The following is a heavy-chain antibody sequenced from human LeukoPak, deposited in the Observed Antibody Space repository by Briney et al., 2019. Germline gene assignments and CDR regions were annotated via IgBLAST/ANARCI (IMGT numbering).Heavy chain of an antibody. Sequence: KAGGSLRLSCVVSGFSFSDSYMTWIRQTPGKGLEWLAYISGSGSDIYYADSVKGRFTISRDNAKNSLYLQMNSLRAEDTAVYYCAELGITMIGGVWGKGTTVTISS. D-gene: IGHD3-10*02. V-gene: IGHV3-11*04. CDR1: GFSFSDSY. CDR2: ISGSGSDI. CDR3: AELGITMIGGV. J-gene: IGHJ6*04.